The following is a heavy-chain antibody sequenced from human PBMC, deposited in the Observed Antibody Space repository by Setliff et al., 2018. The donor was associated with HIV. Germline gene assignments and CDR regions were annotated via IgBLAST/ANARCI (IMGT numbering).Heavy chain of an antibody. CDR3: ALLEVPLIVGTPPPI. D-gene: IGHD1-26*01. Sequence: SETLSLTCAVYNGSFSAYYWAWIRQPPGKGLERIGEINHGGSATYNPSLTGRVGISVDTSKNQFSLKMIAVTAADAAVYYCALLEVPLIVGTPPPIWGQGTL. J-gene: IGHJ4*02. CDR2: INHGGSA. V-gene: IGHV4-34*01. CDR1: NGSFSAYY.